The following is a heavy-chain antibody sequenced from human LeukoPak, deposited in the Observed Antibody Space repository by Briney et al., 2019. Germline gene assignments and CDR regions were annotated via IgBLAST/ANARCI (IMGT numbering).Heavy chain of an antibody. CDR1: GFTFSSYA. CDR3: AKRDGYNYGGFDY. CDR2: VSGGGSS. V-gene: IGHV3-23*01. D-gene: IGHD5-24*01. J-gene: IGHJ4*02. Sequence: GGSLRLSCAASGFTFSSYAVSWIRQAPGKGLEWVAAVSGGGSSSYADSVKGRFTISRDNSKNTLYLLMNSLRAEDTAVYYCAKRDGYNYGGFDYWGQGTLVTVSS.